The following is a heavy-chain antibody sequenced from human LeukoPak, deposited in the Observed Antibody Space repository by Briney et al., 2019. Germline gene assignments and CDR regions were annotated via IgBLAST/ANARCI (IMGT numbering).Heavy chain of an antibody. CDR2: ISYDGSNK. Sequence: RGSLRLSCEASGFTFSSYGMHWVRQAPGKGLEWVAVISYDGSNKYYADSVKGRFTISRDNSKNTLYLQMNSLRAEDTAVYYCAKAGSYYRGLDQYYFDYWGQGTLVTVSS. D-gene: IGHD1-26*01. J-gene: IGHJ4*02. V-gene: IGHV3-30*18. CDR3: AKAGSYYRGLDQYYFDY. CDR1: GFTFSSYG.